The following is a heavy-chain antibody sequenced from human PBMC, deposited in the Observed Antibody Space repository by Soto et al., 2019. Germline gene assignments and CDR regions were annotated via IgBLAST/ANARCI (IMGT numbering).Heavy chain of an antibody. CDR1: GGTFSSYA. V-gene: IGHV1-69*01. D-gene: IGHD4-4*01. CDR2: IIPIFGTA. CDR3: ARSVDYSNYEGFDP. J-gene: IGHJ5*02. Sequence: SGGTFSSYAISWVRQAPGQGLEWMGGIIPIFGTANYAQKFQGRVTITADESTSTAYMELSSLRSEDTAVYYCARSVDYSNYEGFDPWGQGTLVTVSS.